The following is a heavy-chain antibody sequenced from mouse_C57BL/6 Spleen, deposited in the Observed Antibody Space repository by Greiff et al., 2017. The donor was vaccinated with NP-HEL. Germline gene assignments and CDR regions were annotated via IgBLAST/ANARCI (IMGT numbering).Heavy chain of an antibody. Sequence: QVTLKESGPGILQSSPTLSLSCSSSGFSLSTSGMGVSWIRQPSGKGLEWLAHIYWDDDKRYNPSLKSRLTISKDTSRNQVFLKITSVDTADTATYYCARHDGAFDYWGQGTTLTVSS. CDR1: GFSLSTSGMG. CDR3: ARHDGAFDY. V-gene: IGHV8-12*01. CDR2: IYWDDDK. D-gene: IGHD2-3*01. J-gene: IGHJ2*01.